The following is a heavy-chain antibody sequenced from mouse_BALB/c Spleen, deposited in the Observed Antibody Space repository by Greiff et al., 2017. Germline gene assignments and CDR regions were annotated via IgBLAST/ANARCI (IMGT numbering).Heavy chain of an antibody. Sequence: EVQGVESGGGLVQPGGSLKLSCAASGFTFSSYGMSWVRQTPDKRLELVATINSNGGSTYYPDSVKGRFTISRDNAKNTLYLQMSSLKSEDTAMYYCARRDYYGSSPFDYWGQGTTLTVSS. V-gene: IGHV5-6-3*01. CDR1: GFTFSSYG. CDR2: INSNGGST. D-gene: IGHD1-1*01. J-gene: IGHJ2*01. CDR3: ARRDYYGSSPFDY.